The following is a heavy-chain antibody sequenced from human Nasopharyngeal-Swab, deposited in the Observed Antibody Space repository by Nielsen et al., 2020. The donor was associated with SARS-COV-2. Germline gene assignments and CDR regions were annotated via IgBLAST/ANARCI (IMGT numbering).Heavy chain of an antibody. J-gene: IGHJ4*02. CDR1: GFTLSGSA. Sequence: GGSLRLSCAASGFTLSGSAMHWVRQASGKGLEWVGRIRSKANSYATAYAASVKGRFTISRDDSKNTAYLQMNSLKTEDTAVYYCTRLRYSSGLDYWGQGTLVTVSS. CDR3: TRLRYSSGLDY. CDR2: IRSKANSYAT. D-gene: IGHD6-25*01. V-gene: IGHV3-73*01.